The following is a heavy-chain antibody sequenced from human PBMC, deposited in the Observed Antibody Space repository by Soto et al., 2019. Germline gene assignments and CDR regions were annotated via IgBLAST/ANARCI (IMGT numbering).Heavy chain of an antibody. Sequence: PGKGLEWVSYISSSSSTIYYADSVKGRFTISRDNAKNSLYLQMNSLRDEDTAVYYCARERQPAVLSDYNYYGMDVWGQGT. CDR2: ISSSSSTI. CDR3: ARERQPAVLSDYNYYGMDV. D-gene: IGHD1-1*01. J-gene: IGHJ6*02. V-gene: IGHV3-48*02.